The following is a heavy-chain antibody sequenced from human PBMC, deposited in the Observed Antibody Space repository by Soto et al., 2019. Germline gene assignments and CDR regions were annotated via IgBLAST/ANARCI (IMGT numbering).Heavy chain of an antibody. D-gene: IGHD3-22*01. Sequence: ASVKVSCKASGYTFTSYYMHWVRQAPGQGLEWMGWINPNSGGTNYAQKFQGWVTMTRYTSISTAYMELSRLRSDDTAVYYCARVRSSSGYYLHYFDYWGQGTLVTVS. CDR3: ARVRSSSGYYLHYFDY. V-gene: IGHV1-2*04. CDR2: INPNSGGT. J-gene: IGHJ4*02. CDR1: GYTFTSYY.